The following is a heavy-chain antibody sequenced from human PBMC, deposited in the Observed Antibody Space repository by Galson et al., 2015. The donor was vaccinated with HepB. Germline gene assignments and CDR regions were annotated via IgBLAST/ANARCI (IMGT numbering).Heavy chain of an antibody. CDR2: IDPSDSHV. D-gene: IGHD3-10*01. CDR1: GYNFTSFW. V-gene: IGHV5-10-1*01. Sequence: QSGAEVKKPGESLRISCQGSGYNFTSFWISWVRQMPGKGLEWMVKIDPSDSHVTYSPSFQGHVTISADRSIRIAYPQWSSLKASDTAMYYCASRHSYFRSGTWYNVSDYWGQGTLVTVSS. CDR3: ASRHSYFRSGTWYNVSDY. J-gene: IGHJ4*02.